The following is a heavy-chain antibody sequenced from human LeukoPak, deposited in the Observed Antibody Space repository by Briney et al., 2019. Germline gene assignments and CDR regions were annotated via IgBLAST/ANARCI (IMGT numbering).Heavy chain of an antibody. D-gene: IGHD3/OR15-3a*01. J-gene: IGHJ4*02. CDR3: ANAGGTGPGFDY. V-gene: IGHV3-30*02. Sequence: PGGSLRLSCAASGFTFSSYGMHWVRQAPGKGLEWVAFIRYDGSNKYYADSVKGRFTISRDNSKNTLYLQMNSLRAEDTAVYYCANAGGTGPGFDYWGQGTLVTVSS. CDR1: GFTFSSYG. CDR2: IRYDGSNK.